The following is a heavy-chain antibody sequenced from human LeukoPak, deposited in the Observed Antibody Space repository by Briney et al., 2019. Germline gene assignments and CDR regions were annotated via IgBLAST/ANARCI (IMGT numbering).Heavy chain of an antibody. CDR3: ARRSGYILGPRFDP. J-gene: IGHJ5*02. D-gene: IGHD3-3*01. CDR1: GGSISSYF. V-gene: IGHV4-59*12. Sequence: PSETLSLTCTVSGGSISSYFWSWIRQPPGKGLKWIGYIYDSGSTNYNPSLKSRVTISVDTSKNRFSLKLSSVTAADTAVYYCARRSGYILGPRFDPWGQGTLVTVSS. CDR2: IYDSGST.